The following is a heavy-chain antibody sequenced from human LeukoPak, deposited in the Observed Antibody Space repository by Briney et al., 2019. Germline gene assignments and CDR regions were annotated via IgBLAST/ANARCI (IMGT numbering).Heavy chain of an antibody. D-gene: IGHD6-13*01. Sequence: GGSLRLSRAASGFPFNAYWMTWVRQAPGKGLEWVANMRQDGDTKYYVDSVKGRFTISRDNAMNSLYLQMNSLRAEDTAIYYCARSLPYGTTWYGRSDFWGQGTLVTVSS. CDR2: MRQDGDTK. J-gene: IGHJ4*02. CDR3: ARSLPYGTTWYGRSDF. V-gene: IGHV3-7*03. CDR1: GFPFNAYW.